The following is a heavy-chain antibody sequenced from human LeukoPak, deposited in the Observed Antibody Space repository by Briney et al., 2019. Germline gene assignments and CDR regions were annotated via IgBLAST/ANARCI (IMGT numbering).Heavy chain of an antibody. Sequence: GGSLRLSCAASGFTFSSYTMSWVRQSPGKGLEWVSAISGSGFETFYADSVKGRFTISRDNSNDTLYLQMNSLGADDTAIYYCAKDRDVYSAFDSWGQGTRVTVSS. V-gene: IGHV3-23*01. CDR3: AKDRDVYSAFDS. J-gene: IGHJ4*02. CDR2: ISGSGFET. CDR1: GFTFSSYT. D-gene: IGHD3-16*01.